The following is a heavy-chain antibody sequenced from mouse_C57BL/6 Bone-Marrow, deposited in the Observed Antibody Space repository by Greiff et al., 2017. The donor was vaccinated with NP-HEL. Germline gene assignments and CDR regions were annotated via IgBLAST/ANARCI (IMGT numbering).Heavy chain of an antibody. V-gene: IGHV5-6*01. D-gene: IGHD1-1*01. CDR3: ARPTVVPYYYAMDY. CDR2: ISSGGSYT. CDR1: GFTFSSYG. Sequence: DVHLVESGGDLVKPGGSLKLSCAASGFTFSSYGMSWVRQTPDKRLEWVATISSGGSYTYYPDSVKGRFTISRDNAKNTLYLQMSSLKSEDTAMYYCARPTVVPYYYAMDYWGQGTSVTVSS. J-gene: IGHJ4*01.